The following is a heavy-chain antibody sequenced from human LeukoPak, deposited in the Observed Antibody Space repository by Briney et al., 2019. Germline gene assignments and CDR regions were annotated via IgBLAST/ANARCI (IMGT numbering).Heavy chain of an antibody. CDR1: RYTFSSYD. J-gene: IGHJ4*02. Sequence: ASVKVSCKASRYTFSSYDINWVRQATGQGLEWMGWMNPNSGDTGYAQKFQGRVTMTRNTSISTAYMDLSSLRSEDTAVHYCARRYCSSTSCHYFDYWGQGTLVTVSS. CDR2: MNPNSGDT. CDR3: ARRYCSSTSCHYFDY. V-gene: IGHV1-8*01. D-gene: IGHD2-2*01.